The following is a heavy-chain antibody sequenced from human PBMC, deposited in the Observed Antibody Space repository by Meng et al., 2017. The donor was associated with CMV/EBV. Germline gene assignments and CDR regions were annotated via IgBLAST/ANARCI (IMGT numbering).Heavy chain of an antibody. CDR2: IYYSGST. D-gene: IGHD2-2*01. Sequence: GSLRLSCTVSGGSISSSSYYWGWIRQPPGKGLEWIGSIYYSGSTYYNPSLKSRVTISVDTSKNQFSLKLSSVTAADTAVYYCASNEGYCSSTSCLFDYWGQGTLVTVSS. CDR1: GGSISSSSYY. CDR3: ASNEGYCSSTSCLFDY. V-gene: IGHV4-39*01. J-gene: IGHJ4*02.